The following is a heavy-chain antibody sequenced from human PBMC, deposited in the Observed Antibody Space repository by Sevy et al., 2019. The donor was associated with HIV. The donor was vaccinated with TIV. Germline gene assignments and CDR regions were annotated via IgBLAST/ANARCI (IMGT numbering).Heavy chain of an antibody. CDR2: IFPGNSDT. V-gene: IGHV5-51*01. D-gene: IGHD3-10*01. CDR3: VRVVAGEGHLDY. CDR1: GNSFTNNW. Sequence: GESLKISCRGSGNSFTNNWIGWVRQMPGKALDWLGVIFPGNSDTRDSPSLQSQVTIPADKSTTTAYLHWNSLRASDTAIYYCVRVVAGEGHLDYWGQGTLVTVSS. J-gene: IGHJ4*02.